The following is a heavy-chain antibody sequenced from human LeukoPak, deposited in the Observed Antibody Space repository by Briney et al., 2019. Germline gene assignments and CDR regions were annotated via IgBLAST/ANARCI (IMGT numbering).Heavy chain of an antibody. CDR2: ISAYNGNT. V-gene: IGHV1-18*01. Sequence: ASVKVSCKASGYTFTSYGISWVRQAPGQGLEWMGWISAYNGNTNYAQKLQGRVTMTTGTSTSTAYMELRSLRSDDTAVYYCARDSKVLLWFGEHDYWGQGTLVTVSS. D-gene: IGHD3-10*01. CDR3: ARDSKVLLWFGEHDY. J-gene: IGHJ4*02. CDR1: GYTFTSYG.